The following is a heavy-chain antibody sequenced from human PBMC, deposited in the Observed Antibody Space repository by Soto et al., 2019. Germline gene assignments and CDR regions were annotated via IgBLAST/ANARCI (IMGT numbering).Heavy chain of an antibody. J-gene: IGHJ4*02. Sequence: QVQLVQSGAEVKKPGSSVKVSCKTSRGSFSSYTISWVRQAPGEGLEWMGRIIPILGIANYAQKFQGRVTITADKSTSTAYMELSSLRSEDTAVYYCASPMKVGATTSFDYWGQGTLVTVSS. D-gene: IGHD1-26*01. CDR2: IIPILGIA. CDR1: RGSFSSYT. V-gene: IGHV1-69*02. CDR3: ASPMKVGATTSFDY.